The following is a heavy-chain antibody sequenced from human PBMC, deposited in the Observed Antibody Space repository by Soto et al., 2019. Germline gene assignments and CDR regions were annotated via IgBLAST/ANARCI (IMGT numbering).Heavy chain of an antibody. D-gene: IGHD5-18*01. CDR2: ISYDGSNK. CDR1: GFTFSSYA. V-gene: IGHV3-30-3*01. CDR3: ARVGRYSYGYEEIDP. J-gene: IGHJ5*02. Sequence: GGSLRLSCAASGFTFSSYAMHWVRQAPGKGLEWVAVISYDGSNKYYADSVKGRFTISRDNSKNTLYLQMNSLRAEDTAVYYCARVGRYSYGYEEIDPWGQGTLVTVSS.